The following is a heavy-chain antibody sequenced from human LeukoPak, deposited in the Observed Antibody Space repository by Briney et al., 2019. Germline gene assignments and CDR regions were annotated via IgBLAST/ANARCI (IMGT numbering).Heavy chain of an antibody. CDR3: ARDDYGGNPGDY. J-gene: IGHJ4*02. D-gene: IGHD4-17*01. CDR1: GFTFSSYA. CDR2: ISYDGSNK. V-gene: IGHV3-30-3*01. Sequence: GGSLRLSCAASGFTFSSYAMHWVRRAPGKGLEWVAVISYDGSNKYYADSVKGRFTISRDNSKNSLYLQMNSLRAEDTAVYYCARDDYGGNPGDYWGQGTLVTVSS.